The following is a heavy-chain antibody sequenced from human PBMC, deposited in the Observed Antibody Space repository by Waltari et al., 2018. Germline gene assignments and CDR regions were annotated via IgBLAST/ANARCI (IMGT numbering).Heavy chain of an antibody. CDR3: ARGVSITETPWFAY. CDR2: ISSSSGNR. CDR1: GLPFRTCR. Sequence: EVQLVESGGGQVKPGGSLRLSCATSGLPFRTCRLNWVRQAPGKGLEWVSSISSSSGNRYYADSVKGRFTISRDNAKNSMYMQLNSLRVEDTAIYYCARGVSITETPWFAYWGQGTLVTVSS. V-gene: IGHV3-21*02. J-gene: IGHJ4*02. D-gene: IGHD5-12*01.